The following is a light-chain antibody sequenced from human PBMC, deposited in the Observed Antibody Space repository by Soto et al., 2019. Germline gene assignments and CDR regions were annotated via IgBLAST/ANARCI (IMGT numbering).Light chain of an antibody. V-gene: IGLV2-18*02. J-gene: IGLJ2*01. CDR1: SSDVGYYNR. CDR3: SSYTSSSTLI. Sequence: HSALAQPPSVSGSPGQSVTISCTGTSSDVGYYNRVSWYQQPPGTAPKLIIYEVNNRPSGVPDRFSGSKSGNTASLTISGLQSEDEADYYCSSYTSSSTLIFGGGTQLTVL. CDR2: EVN.